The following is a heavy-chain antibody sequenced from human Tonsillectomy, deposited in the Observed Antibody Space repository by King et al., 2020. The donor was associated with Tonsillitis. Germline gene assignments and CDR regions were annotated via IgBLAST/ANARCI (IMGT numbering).Heavy chain of an antibody. CDR2: ISSSSSYI. CDR3: ARSGYYYYGMDV. J-gene: IGHJ6*02. V-gene: IGHV3-21*01. CDR1: RFTFSDYS. Sequence: VQLVESGGGLVKPGGSLRLSCAASRFTFSDYSVNWVRQAPGKGLEWVSFISSSSSYIYYADSVKGRFTISRDNAKNSLYLQMNSLRAEDTAVYYCARSGYYYYGMDVWGQGTTVTVSS.